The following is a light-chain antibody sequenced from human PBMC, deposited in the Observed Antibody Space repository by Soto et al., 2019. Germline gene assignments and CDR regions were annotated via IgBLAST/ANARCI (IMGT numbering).Light chain of an antibody. CDR3: SSYTSSSTLV. Sequence: ALAQPASVSGSPGQSITISCTGTTSDVGGYNYVSWYQQHPGKAPKLMIYEVSNRPSGVSNRFSGSKSDNTASLTISGLQAEDEADYYCSSYTSSSTLVFGGGTKVTVL. V-gene: IGLV2-14*01. CDR2: EVS. CDR1: TSDVGGYNY. J-gene: IGLJ3*02.